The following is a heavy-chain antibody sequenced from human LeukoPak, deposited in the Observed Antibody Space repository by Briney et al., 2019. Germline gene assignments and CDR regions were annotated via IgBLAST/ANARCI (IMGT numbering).Heavy chain of an antibody. V-gene: IGHV3-21*01. J-gene: IGHJ4*02. D-gene: IGHD6-6*01. CDR3: ARDRWQLAQDFDY. CDR2: ISSSSSYI. CDR1: GFTFRSYT. Sequence: GGPLRLSCAASGFTFRSYTMNWVRQAPGKGLEWSSPISSSSSYIYYADSVKGRFTISRDNAKNSLYLQMNSLRAEDTAVYYCARDRWQLAQDFDYWGQGTLVTVSS.